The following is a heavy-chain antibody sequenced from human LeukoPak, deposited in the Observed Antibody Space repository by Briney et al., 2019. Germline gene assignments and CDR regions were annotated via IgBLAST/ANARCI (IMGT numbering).Heavy chain of an antibody. V-gene: IGHV3-48*03. CDR2: ISSSSGTI. J-gene: IGHJ4*02. CDR3: ARGYSGSGY. Sequence: PGGSLRLSCAASGFTFSSYEMNWVRQAPGKGLEWVSYISSSSGTIYYADSVKGRFTISRDNAKNSLYLRMNNLRAEDTAVYYCARGYSGSGYWGQGTLVIVSS. D-gene: IGHD3-10*01. CDR1: GFTFSSYE.